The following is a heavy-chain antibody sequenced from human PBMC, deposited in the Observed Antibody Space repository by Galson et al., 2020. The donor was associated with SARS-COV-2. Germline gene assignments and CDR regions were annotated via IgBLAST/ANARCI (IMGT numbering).Heavy chain of an antibody. J-gene: IGHJ3*02. Sequence: GGSLRLSCVASGFTFNIYAIHWVRQAPGKGLEWVAVISYAGRNIYYADSVRGRITLSRDNAKNTLYLQMNSLRPEDTPVYYCARDMNGMAGAFDIWGQGTMVIVSS. CDR1: GFTFNIYA. V-gene: IGHV3-30*04. CDR3: ARDMNGMAGAFDI. D-gene: IGHD6-19*01. CDR2: ISYAGRNI.